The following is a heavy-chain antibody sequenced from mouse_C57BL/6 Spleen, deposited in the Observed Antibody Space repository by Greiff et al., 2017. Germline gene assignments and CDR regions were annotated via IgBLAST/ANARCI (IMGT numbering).Heavy chain of an antibody. CDR3: ARKDYGSSYGYFDY. D-gene: IGHD1-1*01. Sequence: QVHLQQSGPELVKPGASVKISCKASGYAFSSSWMNWVKQRPGKGLEWIGRIYPGDGDTNYNGKFKGKATLTADKSSSTAYMQLSSLTSEDSAVYCCARKDYGSSYGYFDYWGQGTTLTVSS. J-gene: IGHJ2*01. CDR1: GYAFSSSW. V-gene: IGHV1-82*01. CDR2: IYPGDGDT.